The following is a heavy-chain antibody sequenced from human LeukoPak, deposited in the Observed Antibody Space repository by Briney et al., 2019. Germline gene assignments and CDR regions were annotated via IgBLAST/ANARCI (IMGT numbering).Heavy chain of an antibody. V-gene: IGHV3-11*01. CDR3: ARDPTGDLDD. Sequence: GGSLRLSCVASGFIFSDYYMSWIRQTPGKGLEWISYISNSDNDIYYAGSVKGRFTISRDNTRNSLFLQMNSLRPDDTAVYYCARDPTGDLDDWGQGTLVTVSS. D-gene: IGHD7-27*01. J-gene: IGHJ4*02. CDR2: ISNSDNDI. CDR1: GFIFSDYY.